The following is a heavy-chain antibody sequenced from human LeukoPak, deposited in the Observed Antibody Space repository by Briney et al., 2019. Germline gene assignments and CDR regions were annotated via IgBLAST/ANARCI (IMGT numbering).Heavy chain of an antibody. D-gene: IGHD3-22*01. CDR1: GFTFSSYA. V-gene: IGHV3-30*04. Sequence: GGSLRLPCAASGFTFSSYAMHWVRQAPGKGLEWLTVISYDGNNKYYADSLRGRFTISRDNSKDTLHLQMNSLRAEDTAVYYCAKDLRYYDGYWGQGTLVTVSS. CDR2: ISYDGNNK. J-gene: IGHJ4*02. CDR3: AKDLRYYDGY.